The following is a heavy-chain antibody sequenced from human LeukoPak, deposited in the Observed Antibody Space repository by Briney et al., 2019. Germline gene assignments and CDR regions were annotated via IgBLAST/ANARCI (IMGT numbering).Heavy chain of an antibody. J-gene: IGHJ4*02. CDR2: IYYSGST. CDR3: ARESGYSYGLRPRPLDY. V-gene: IGHV4-39*07. CDR1: GGSISSSSYC. D-gene: IGHD5-18*01. Sequence: SETLSLTCTVSGGSISSSSYCWGWIRQPPGKGLEWIGSIYYSGSTYYNPSLKSRVTISVDTSKNQFSLKLSSVTAADTAVYYCARESGYSYGLRPRPLDYWGQGTLVTVSS.